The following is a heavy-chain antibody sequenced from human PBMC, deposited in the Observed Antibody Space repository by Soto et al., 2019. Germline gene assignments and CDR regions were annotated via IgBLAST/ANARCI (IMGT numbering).Heavy chain of an antibody. CDR3: ARGGEQLVLDYYYGMDV. CDR1: GYTFTSYD. D-gene: IGHD6-6*01. V-gene: IGHV1-8*01. CDR2: MNPNSGNT. J-gene: IGHJ6*02. Sequence: ASVKVSCKASGYTFTSYDINCVRQAPGQGHEWMGWMNPNSGNTGYAQKFQGRVTMTRNTSISTAYMELSSLRSEDTAVYYCARGGEQLVLDYYYGMDVWGQGTTVTVS.